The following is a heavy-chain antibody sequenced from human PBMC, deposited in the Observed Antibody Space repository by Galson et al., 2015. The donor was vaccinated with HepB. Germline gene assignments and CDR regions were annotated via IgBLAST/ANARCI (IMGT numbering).Heavy chain of an antibody. CDR3: AKFAFPLRGSGGYYED. CDR1: GFDFSSYG. CDR2: IWYDGSNK. J-gene: IGHJ4*02. D-gene: IGHD3-10*01. Sequence: SLRLSCAASGFDFSSYGMHWVRQAPGKGLEWVAVIWYDGSNKYYADSVKGRFTISRDNSKNTLYLQMNRLRGEDTAVYYCAKFAFPLRGSGGYYEDWGQGTLVTVSS. V-gene: IGHV3-33*06.